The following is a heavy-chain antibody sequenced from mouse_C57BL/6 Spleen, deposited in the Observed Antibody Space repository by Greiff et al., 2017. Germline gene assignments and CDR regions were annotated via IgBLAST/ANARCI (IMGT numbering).Heavy chain of an antibody. D-gene: IGHD2-5*01. Sequence: EVKVVESGEGLVKPGGSLKLSCAASGFTFSSYAMSWVRQTPEKRLEWVAYISSGGDYIYYADTVKGRFTISRDNARNTLYLQMSSLKSEDTAMYYCTRDDYSNSFDYWGQGTTLTVSS. CDR2: ISSGGDYI. CDR3: TRDDYSNSFDY. V-gene: IGHV5-9-1*02. J-gene: IGHJ2*01. CDR1: GFTFSSYA.